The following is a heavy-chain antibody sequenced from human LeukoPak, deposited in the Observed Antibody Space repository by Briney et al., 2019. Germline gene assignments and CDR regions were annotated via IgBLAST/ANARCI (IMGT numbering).Heavy chain of an antibody. CDR2: IYHSGST. J-gene: IGHJ4*02. CDR3: ARVDSSGYHFDY. V-gene: IGHV4-30-2*01. Sequence: SQTLSLTCAVSGGTISSGGYSWSWIRQPPGKGLEWIGYIYHSGSTYYNPSLKSRVTISVDRSKNQFSLKLSSVTAADTAVYYCARVDSSGYHFDYWGQGTLVTVSS. D-gene: IGHD3-22*01. CDR1: GGTISSGGYS.